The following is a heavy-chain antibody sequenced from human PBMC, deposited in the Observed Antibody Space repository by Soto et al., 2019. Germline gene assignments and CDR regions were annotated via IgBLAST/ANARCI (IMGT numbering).Heavy chain of an antibody. V-gene: IGHV3-21*01. J-gene: IGHJ3*01. D-gene: IGHD3-3*01. CDR2: ISSGSSFI. Sequence: EMQLVEFGGALVKPGGSLRLSCAASGFTFSNYAMNWARQAPGKGLEWVSSISSGSSFISYADSVKGRFTISRDNANKSLHLEMNSLRVEDTALYYCAREGVPNYDYWSGDASDLWGHGTMVTVSS. CDR3: AREGVPNYDYWSGDASDL. CDR1: GFTFSNYA.